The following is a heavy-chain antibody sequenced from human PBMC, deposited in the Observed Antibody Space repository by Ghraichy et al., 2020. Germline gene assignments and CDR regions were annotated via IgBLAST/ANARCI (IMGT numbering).Heavy chain of an antibody. J-gene: IGHJ5*02. V-gene: IGHV4-61*02. Sequence: SETLSLTCTVSGGSISSGSYYWSWIRQPAGKGLEWIGRIYTSGSTNYNPSLKSRVTISVDTSKNQFSLKLSSVTAADTAVYYCARMVIVVVPAVFDPWGQGTLVTVSS. CDR1: GGSISSGSYY. CDR3: ARMVIVVVPAVFDP. CDR2: IYTSGST. D-gene: IGHD2-2*03.